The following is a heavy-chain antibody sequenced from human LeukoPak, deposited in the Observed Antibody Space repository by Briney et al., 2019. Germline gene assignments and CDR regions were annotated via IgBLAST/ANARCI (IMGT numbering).Heavy chain of an antibody. J-gene: IGHJ3*02. CDR2: VSYDGSNK. V-gene: IGHV3-30-3*01. CDR3: ARENYMGAFDI. Sequence: GGSLGLSCAASGFTFTSYAMHWVRQAPGKGLEWVAGVSYDGSNKYYADSVKGRFTISRDNSKNTLYVQMNSLRAEDTAVYYCARENYMGAFDIWGPGTLVTVSS. CDR1: GFTFTSYA. D-gene: IGHD1-7*01.